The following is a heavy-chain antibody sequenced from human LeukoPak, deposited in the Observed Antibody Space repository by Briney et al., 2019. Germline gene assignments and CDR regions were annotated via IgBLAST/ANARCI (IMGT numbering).Heavy chain of an antibody. Sequence: GGSLRLSCAASGFTFSDYYMSWIRQAPGKGLEWVSYISSSGSTIYYADSVKGRFTISRDNAKNSLYLQMNSPRAEDTAVYYCARGGSGYYYVSNAFDIWGQGTMVTVSS. CDR3: ARGGSGYYYVSNAFDI. J-gene: IGHJ3*02. CDR1: GFTFSDYY. V-gene: IGHV3-11*04. CDR2: ISSSGSTI. D-gene: IGHD3-22*01.